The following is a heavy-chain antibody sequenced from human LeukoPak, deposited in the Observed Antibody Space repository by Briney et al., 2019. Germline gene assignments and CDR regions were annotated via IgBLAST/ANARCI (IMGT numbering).Heavy chain of an antibody. CDR1: GGSISSSNW. J-gene: IGHJ5*02. Sequence: SETLSLTCAVSGGSISSSNWWSWVRQPPGKGLEWIGEIYHSGSTNYNPSLKSRVTISVDTSKNQFSLKLSSVTAADTAVYYCARGREWVRFAGRNWFDPWGQGTLVTVSS. CDR2: IYHSGST. V-gene: IGHV4-4*02. CDR3: ARGREWVRFAGRNWFDP. D-gene: IGHD5-12*01.